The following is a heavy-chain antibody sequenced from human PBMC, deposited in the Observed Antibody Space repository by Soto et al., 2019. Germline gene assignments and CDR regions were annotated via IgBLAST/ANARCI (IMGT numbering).Heavy chain of an antibody. D-gene: IGHD3-10*01. CDR2: IYYSGST. V-gene: IGHV4-61*01. CDR3: AREEVTMVRGVYYYYGMDV. J-gene: IGHJ6*02. Sequence: SETLSLTCTVSGGSLSSGSYYWSWLRQPPGKGLEWIGYIYYSGSTNYNPSLKSRVTISVDTSKNQFSLKLSSVTAADTAVYYCAREEVTMVRGVYYYYGMDVWGQGTTVTVS. CDR1: GGSLSSGSYY.